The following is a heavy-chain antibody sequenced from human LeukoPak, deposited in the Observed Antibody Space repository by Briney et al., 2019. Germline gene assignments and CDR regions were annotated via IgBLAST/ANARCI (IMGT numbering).Heavy chain of an antibody. CDR3: AREFDYYGMDV. J-gene: IGHJ6*02. Sequence: SQTLSLTCAISGDYVSSNSAAWNWFRQSPSRGLEWLGRTYYRSKWYIEYAGSVQSRITINPDTSKNLFSLQLNSVTPEDTALYYCAREFDYYGMDVWGQGITVTVSS. CDR2: TYYRSKWYI. D-gene: IGHD3-10*01. CDR1: GDYVSSNSAA. V-gene: IGHV6-1*01.